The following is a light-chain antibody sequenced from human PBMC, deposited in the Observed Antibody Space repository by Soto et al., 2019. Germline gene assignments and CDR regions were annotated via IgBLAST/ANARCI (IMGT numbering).Light chain of an antibody. V-gene: IGKV3-20*01. J-gene: IGKJ5*01. CDR2: GAS. CDR3: QQYGSSPPIT. CDR1: QSVSNNY. Sequence: EIVLTQSPGTLSLSPGERATLSCRASQSVSNNYLAWYQQKPGQAPRLLIYGASSRATGIPDRFTGSGSGTDFTLTIARLKPADYAVYYCQQYGSSPPITFGQGTRLDIK.